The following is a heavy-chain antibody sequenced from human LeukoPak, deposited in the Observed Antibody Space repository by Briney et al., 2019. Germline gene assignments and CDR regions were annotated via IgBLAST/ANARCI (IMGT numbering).Heavy chain of an antibody. CDR1: GGSISSSSYY. CDR3: ARDMRFGELPYFDY. D-gene: IGHD3-10*01. CDR2: IYYSGST. V-gene: IGHV4-39*07. Sequence: SETLSLTCTVSGGSISSSSYYWGWIRQPPGKGLEWIGSIYYSGSTYYNPSLKSRVTISVDTSKNQFSLQLNSVTPEDTAVYYCARDMRFGELPYFDYWGQGTLVTVSS. J-gene: IGHJ4*02.